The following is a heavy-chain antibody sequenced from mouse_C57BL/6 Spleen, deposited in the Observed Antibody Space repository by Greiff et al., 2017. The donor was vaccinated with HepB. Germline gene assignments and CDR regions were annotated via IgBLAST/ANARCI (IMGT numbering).Heavy chain of an antibody. V-gene: IGHV1-39*01. D-gene: IGHD1-1*01. Sequence: EVKLQESGPELVKPGASVKISCKASGYSFTDYNMNWVKQSNGKSLEWIGVINPNYGTTSYNQKFKGKATLTVDQSSSTAYMQLNSLTSEDSAVYYCARRVYGSSSYYFDYWGQGTTLTVSS. J-gene: IGHJ2*01. CDR2: INPNYGTT. CDR1: GYSFTDYN. CDR3: ARRVYGSSSYYFDY.